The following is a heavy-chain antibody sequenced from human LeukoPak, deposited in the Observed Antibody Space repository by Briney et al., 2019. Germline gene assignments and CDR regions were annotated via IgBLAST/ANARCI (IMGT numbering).Heavy chain of an antibody. Sequence: PSDTLSLTCTVSGGSISSADYFWSWIRPPTGKGLEWIGCIYYSGNTYYDPSLKSRITISLDTSKNQFSLNLSSVTAADTAVYYCARRDYTGSWVDYWGQGTLVTVSS. CDR1: GGSISSADYF. V-gene: IGHV4-30-4*02. J-gene: IGHJ4*02. D-gene: IGHD4-11*01. CDR2: IYYSGNT. CDR3: ARRDYTGSWVDY.